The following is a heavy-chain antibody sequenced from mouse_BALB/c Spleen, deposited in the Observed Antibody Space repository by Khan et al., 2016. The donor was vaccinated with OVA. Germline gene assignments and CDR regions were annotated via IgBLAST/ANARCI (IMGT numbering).Heavy chain of an antibody. J-gene: IGHJ4*01. V-gene: IGHV3-8*02. CDR1: GDSINSGF. CDR2: VTYSGNT. CDR3: ARSYGSWAMDD. D-gene: IGHD1-1*01. Sequence: EVQLQESGPSLVKPSQTLSLTCSVTGDSINSGFWNWIRKFPGNKFEYMGYVTYSGNTYYNPSLKSRISITRDTSKSQYYLQLNSVTTEDTATYFCARSYGSWAMDDWGQGTSVTVSS.